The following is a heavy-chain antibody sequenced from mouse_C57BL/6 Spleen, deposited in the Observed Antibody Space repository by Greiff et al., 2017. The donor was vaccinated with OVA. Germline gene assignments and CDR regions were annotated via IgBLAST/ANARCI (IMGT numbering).Heavy chain of an antibody. J-gene: IGHJ2*01. V-gene: IGHV1-39*01. CDR2: INPNYGTT. CDR1: GYSFTDYN. D-gene: IGHD4-1*01. CDR3: AREGDWGRKGYFDY. Sequence: QLQQSGPELVKPGASVKISCKASGYSFTDYNMNWVKQSNGKSLEWIGVINPNYGTTSYNQKFKGKATLTVDQSSSTAYMQLNSLTSDDSAVYYCAREGDWGRKGYFDYGGQGTTLTVSS.